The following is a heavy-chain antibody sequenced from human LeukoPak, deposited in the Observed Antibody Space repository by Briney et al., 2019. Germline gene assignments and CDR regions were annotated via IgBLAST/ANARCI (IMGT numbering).Heavy chain of an antibody. CDR3: ARDLVPGTTGY. V-gene: IGHV4-59*01. Sequence: SETLSLTCTVSGGSISSYYWSWTRQPPGKGLEWIGYIYYSGSTNYNPSLKSRVTISVDTSKNQFSLKLSSVTAADTAVYYCARDLVPGTTGYWGQGTLVTVSS. D-gene: IGHD1-1*01. J-gene: IGHJ4*02. CDR1: GGSISSYY. CDR2: IYYSGST.